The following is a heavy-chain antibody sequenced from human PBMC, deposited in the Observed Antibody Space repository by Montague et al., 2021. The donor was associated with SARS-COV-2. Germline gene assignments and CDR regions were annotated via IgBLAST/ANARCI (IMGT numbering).Heavy chain of an antibody. J-gene: IGHJ4*02. Sequence: SETLSLTCAVYGGSFSGYYWSWIRQPPGKGLEWIGVISHSGSTNYKPSLKSRVSMSVDKSWNQFSLRLTSVTVADTAFYYCVRHPHYDGLHGPPDFWDQGTLVTVSS. CDR3: VRHPHYDGLHGPPDF. CDR1: GGSFSGYY. D-gene: IGHD3-16*01. V-gene: IGHV4-34*01. CDR2: ISHSGST.